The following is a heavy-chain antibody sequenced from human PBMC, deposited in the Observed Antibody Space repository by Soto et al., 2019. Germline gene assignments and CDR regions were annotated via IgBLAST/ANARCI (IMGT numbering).Heavy chain of an antibody. CDR3: ARGVGGLQYYFDY. J-gene: IGHJ4*02. CDR1: GGTFSSYA. CDR2: IIPIFGTA. V-gene: IGHV1-69*12. D-gene: IGHD3-16*01. Sequence: QVQLVQSGAEVKKPGSSVKVSCKASGGTFSSYAISWVRQAPGQGLEWMGGIIPIFGTANYAQKFEGRVTITADESTSTADMELSSLRSEDTSVDYCARGVGGLQYYFDYLGQGTLVTVSS.